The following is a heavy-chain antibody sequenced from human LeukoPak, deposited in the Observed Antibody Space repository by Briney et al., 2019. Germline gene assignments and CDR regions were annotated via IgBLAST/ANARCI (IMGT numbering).Heavy chain of an antibody. V-gene: IGHV4-39*07. CDR3: ARLSTWNDGVDAFDI. CDR1: GGSISSSSYY. CDR2: MYYSGST. J-gene: IGHJ3*02. D-gene: IGHD1-1*01. Sequence: SETLSLTCTVSGGSISSSSYYWGWIRQPPGKGLEWIGSMYYSGSTDYNPSLKSRVTISLDTSKNQFSLNLSSVTAADTAVFYCARLSTWNDGVDAFDIWGQGTMVTVSS.